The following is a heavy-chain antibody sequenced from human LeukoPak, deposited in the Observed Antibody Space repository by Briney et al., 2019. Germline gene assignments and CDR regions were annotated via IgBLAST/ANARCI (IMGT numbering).Heavy chain of an antibody. J-gene: IGHJ6*02. V-gene: IGHV1-69*13. CDR1: GGTFSSYV. CDR2: IIPIFGTA. CDR3: ARPLTRKVRGVIPTGMDV. D-gene: IGHD3-10*01. Sequence: SVKVSCKASGGTFSSYVISWVRQAPGQGLEWMGGIIPIFGTANNAQKFQGRVTITADESTSTAYMELSSLRSEDTAVYYCARPLTRKVRGVIPTGMDVWGQGTTVTVSS.